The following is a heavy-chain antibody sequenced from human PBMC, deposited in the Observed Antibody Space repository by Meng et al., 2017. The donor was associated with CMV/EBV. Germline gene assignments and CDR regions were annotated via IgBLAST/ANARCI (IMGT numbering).Heavy chain of an antibody. J-gene: IGHJ3*02. CDR1: RFTFSSYA. Sequence: GESLKISCAASRFTFSSYAMHWVRHAPGKGLEWVAVISYDGSNKYYADSVKGRFTISRDNSKNTLYLQMNSLRAEDTAVYYCVRLGSRAFDIWGQGTMVTVSS. CDR3: VRLGSRAFDI. V-gene: IGHV3-30-3*01. CDR2: ISYDGSNK. D-gene: IGHD3-10*01.